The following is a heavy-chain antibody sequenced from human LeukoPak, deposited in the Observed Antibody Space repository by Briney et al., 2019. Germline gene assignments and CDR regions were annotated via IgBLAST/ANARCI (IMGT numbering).Heavy chain of an antibody. D-gene: IGHD6-19*01. J-gene: IGHJ4*02. V-gene: IGHV4-4*02. CDR1: GGSISSSNW. CDR2: IYHSGST. CDR3: ARYDVGWYYFDY. Sequence: PSGTLSLTCVVSGGSISSSNWWSWVRQPPEKGLEWIGEIYHSGSTNYNPSLKSRVTISVDKSKNQFSLKLSSVTAAGTAVYYCARYDVGWYYFDYWGQGTLVTVSS.